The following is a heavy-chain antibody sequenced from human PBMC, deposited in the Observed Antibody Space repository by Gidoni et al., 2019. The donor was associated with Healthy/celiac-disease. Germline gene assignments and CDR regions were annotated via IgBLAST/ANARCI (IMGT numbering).Heavy chain of an antibody. Sequence: EVQLVESGGGLVKPGGSLRLSCAASGFTFSSYSMNWVRQAPGKGLEWVSSISSSSSYIYYADSVKGRFTISRDNAKNSLYLQMNSLRAEDTAVYYCARDARFWEWLPSVDYWGQGTLVTVSS. CDR3: ARDARFWEWLPSVDY. CDR1: GFTFSSYS. CDR2: ISSSSSYI. D-gene: IGHD3-3*01. J-gene: IGHJ4*02. V-gene: IGHV3-21*01.